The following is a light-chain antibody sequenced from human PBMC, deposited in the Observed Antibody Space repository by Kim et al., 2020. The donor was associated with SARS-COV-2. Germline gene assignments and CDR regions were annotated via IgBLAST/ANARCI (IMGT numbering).Light chain of an antibody. J-gene: IGKJ5*01. CDR2: AAS. CDR3: HQYNTFPIT. CDR1: PGSSNS. V-gene: IGKV1-16*02. Sequence: ASIGARRTIAWRASPGSSNSLAWFRQRPGKAPESLVYAASNLQSGVPSKFSGSGSGTDFTLTISSLQPEDFATYYCHQYNTFPITFGQGTRLEIK.